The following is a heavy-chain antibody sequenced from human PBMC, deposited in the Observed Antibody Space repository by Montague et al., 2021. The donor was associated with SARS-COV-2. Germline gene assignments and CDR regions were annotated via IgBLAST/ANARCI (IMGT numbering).Heavy chain of an antibody. CDR2: ISWNSGSR. CDR1: GFTFDDYA. D-gene: IGHD2-15*01. V-gene: IGHV3-9*01. J-gene: IGHJ6*02. Sequence: SLRISCAASGFTFDDYAMHWVRQAPGKGLEWVSGISWNSGSRVYADSVKGRFTISRDNAKNSLYLQMNNLRADDTALYCCVKDMGCSGGSCYSGWKNYYGTDVWGQGTTVTVFS. CDR3: VKDMGCSGGSCYSGWKNYYGTDV.